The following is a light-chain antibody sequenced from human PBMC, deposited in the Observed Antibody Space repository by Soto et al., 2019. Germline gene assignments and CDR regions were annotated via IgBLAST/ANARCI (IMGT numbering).Light chain of an antibody. CDR1: SSDVGSYNL. V-gene: IGLV2-23*02. CDR2: EVS. Sequence: QSVLTQPASVSGSPGQSITISCTGTSSDVGSYNLVSWFQQHPGEAPKLIICEVSDRPSGVSNRFSGSKSGNTASLTISGLQGSDEADYYCCSYAGRINWVFGGGTKLTVL. J-gene: IGLJ3*02. CDR3: CSYAGRINWV.